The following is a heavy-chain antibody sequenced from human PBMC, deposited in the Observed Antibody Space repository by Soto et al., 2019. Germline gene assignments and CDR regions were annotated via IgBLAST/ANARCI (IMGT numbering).Heavy chain of an antibody. V-gene: IGHV3-23*01. J-gene: IGHJ4*02. CDR2: ISGSGGST. Sequence: EVQLLESGGGLVQPGGSLRLSCVASGFTFSNYAISWVRQAPGKGLEWVSSISGSGGSTYYAESVKGRFTISRDNSKNSLYLQMTSLRAEDTAVYYCAKLTAAVGIEYRGQRTLVTVST. CDR1: GFTFSNYA. D-gene: IGHD6-13*01. CDR3: AKLTAAVGIEY.